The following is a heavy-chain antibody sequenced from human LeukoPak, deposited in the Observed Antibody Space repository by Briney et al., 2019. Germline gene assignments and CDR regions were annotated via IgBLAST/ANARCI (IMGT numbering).Heavy chain of an antibody. D-gene: IGHD3-9*01. Sequence: GRSLRLSCAASGFTFDDYAMHWVRQAPGKGLEWVSAISGSGGSTYYADSVKGRFTISRDNSKNTLYLQMNSLRAEDTAVYYCAKAGDDILSGAFDIWGQGTMVTVSS. CDR1: GFTFDDYA. J-gene: IGHJ3*02. CDR2: ISGSGGST. CDR3: AKAGDDILSGAFDI. V-gene: IGHV3-23*01.